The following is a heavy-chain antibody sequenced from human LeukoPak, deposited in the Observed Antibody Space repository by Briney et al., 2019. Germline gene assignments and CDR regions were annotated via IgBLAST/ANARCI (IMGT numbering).Heavy chain of an antibody. J-gene: IGHJ6*03. D-gene: IGHD2-2*01. V-gene: IGHV1-69*05. CDR2: IIPIFDTA. CDR3: ARDQVVVVPAATPVYYYYYMDV. CDR1: GGTFSSYA. Sequence: SVKVSCKASGGTFSSYAISWVRQAPGQGLEWMGGIIPIFDTANYAQKFQGRVTITTDESTSTAYMELSSLRSEDTAVYYCARDQVVVVPAATPVYYYYYMDVWGKGTTVTVSS.